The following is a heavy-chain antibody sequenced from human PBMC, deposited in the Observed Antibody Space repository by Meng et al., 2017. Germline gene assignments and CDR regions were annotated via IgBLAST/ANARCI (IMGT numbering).Heavy chain of an antibody. CDR2: IDWDDDK. V-gene: IGHV2-70*04. CDR3: ARSPPTAMAPRYYYYGMDV. D-gene: IGHD5-18*01. Sequence: SGPTLVKPTQTLTLTCTFSGFSLSTSGMRVSWIRRPPGKALEWLARIDWDDDKFYSTSLKTRLTISKDTSKNQVVLTMTNMDPVDTATYYCARSPPTAMAPRYYYYGMDVWGQGTTVTVSS. CDR1: GFSLSTSGMR. J-gene: IGHJ6*02.